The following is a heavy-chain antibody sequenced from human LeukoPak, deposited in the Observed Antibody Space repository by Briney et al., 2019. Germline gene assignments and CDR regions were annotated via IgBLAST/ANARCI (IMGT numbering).Heavy chain of an antibody. D-gene: IGHD6-13*01. CDR3: ARDRAAAGIGYFDY. CDR1: GGSISSYS. J-gene: IGHJ4*02. Sequence: SETLSLTCTVSGGSISSYSWSWIRQPPGKGLEWIGYIYHSGSTYYNPSLKSRVTISVDRSKNQFSLKLSSVTAADTAVYYCARDRAAAGIGYFDYWGQGTLVTVSS. CDR2: IYHSGST. V-gene: IGHV4-30-2*01.